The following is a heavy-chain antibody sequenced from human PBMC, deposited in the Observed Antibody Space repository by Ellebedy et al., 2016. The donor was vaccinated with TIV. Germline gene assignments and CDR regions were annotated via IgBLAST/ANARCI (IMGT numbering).Heavy chain of an antibody. V-gene: IGHV1-18*01. CDR2: ISAYKGNT. CDR1: GYTFTSYG. Sequence: AASVKVSCKASGYTFTSYGFTWVRQAPGQGLEGMGWISAYKGNTKYAQKFQGRVTITADKSTSTAYMELSSLRSEDTAVYYGARDEGYCTNGVCQSYYFDYWGQGTLVTVSS. D-gene: IGHD2-8*01. CDR3: ARDEGYCTNGVCQSYYFDY. J-gene: IGHJ4*02.